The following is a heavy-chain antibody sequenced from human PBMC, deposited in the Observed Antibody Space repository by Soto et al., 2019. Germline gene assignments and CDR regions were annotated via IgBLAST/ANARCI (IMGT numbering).Heavy chain of an antibody. CDR1: GGSISSSNW. D-gene: IGHD3-9*01. V-gene: IGHV4-4*02. CDR3: ARDARGTRGFDEMDI. CDR2: IYHSGST. J-gene: IGHJ6*02. Sequence: SETLSLTCAVSGGSISSSNWWSWVRQPPGKGLEWIGEIYHSGSTNYNPSLKSRVTISVDKSKNQFSLKLSSVTAADTAVYYCARDARGTRGFDEMDIWGQGTTVTVSS.